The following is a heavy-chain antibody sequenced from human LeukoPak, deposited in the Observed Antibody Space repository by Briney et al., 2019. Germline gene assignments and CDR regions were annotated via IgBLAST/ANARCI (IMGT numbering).Heavy chain of an antibody. CDR1: GYTFTSYD. CDR3: ARGEVAALLDAFDI. V-gene: IGHV1-8*01. D-gene: IGHD2-15*01. J-gene: IGHJ3*02. CDR2: MNPNSGNT. Sequence: GASVKVSCKASGYTFTSYDINWVRQATGQGLEWMGWMNPNSGNTGYAQKFQGRVTMTRNTPISTAYMELSSLRSEDTAVYYCARGEVAALLDAFDIWGQGTMVTVSS.